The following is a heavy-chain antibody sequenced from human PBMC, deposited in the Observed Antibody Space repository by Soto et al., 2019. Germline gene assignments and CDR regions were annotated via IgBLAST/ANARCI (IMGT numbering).Heavy chain of an antibody. CDR3: AKGGRQWLVTSDFNY. D-gene: IGHD6-19*01. CDR1: GFTFSDYA. J-gene: IGHJ4*02. Sequence: VQLVESGGGVVQPGRSLRLSCAASGFTFSDYAMHWVRQAPGKGLEWVAVVSHDGRNTHYADCVKGRFTISRDSSKNTVSLEMTSLRAEDKAVYYCAKGGRQWLVTSDFNYWGQGALVTVSS. V-gene: IGHV3-30*18. CDR2: VSHDGRNT.